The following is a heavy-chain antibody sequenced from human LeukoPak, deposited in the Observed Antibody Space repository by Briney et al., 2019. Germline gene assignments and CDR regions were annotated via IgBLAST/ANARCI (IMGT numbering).Heavy chain of an antibody. D-gene: IGHD4-17*01. V-gene: IGHV3-73*01. CDR2: IRSKANSYAT. CDR3: ASAIDYGDYVFDY. J-gene: IGHJ4*02. CDR1: GFTFSGSA. Sequence: GGSLRLSCAASGFTFSGSAMHWVRQASGKGLEWVGRIRSKANSYATAYAASVKGRFTISRDDSKNTAYLQMNSLKTEDTAVYYCASAIDYGDYVFDYWGQGTLVTVSS.